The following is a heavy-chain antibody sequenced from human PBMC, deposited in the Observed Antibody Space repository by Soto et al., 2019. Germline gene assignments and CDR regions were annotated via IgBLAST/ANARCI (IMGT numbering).Heavy chain of an antibody. J-gene: IGHJ4*02. Sequence: EVQLVESGGGLVQPGGSLRLSCAASGFTFSDHSMDWVRQAPGKGLEWVGRTRGKPNSYNTEHAASVKGRFTISRDDSENSLYLQMNGLRIGDTAVYYCARGFASGWYSAHLDSWGQGTLVTVAS. CDR1: GFTFSDHS. CDR3: ARGFASGWYSAHLDS. V-gene: IGHV3-72*01. CDR2: TRGKPNSYNT. D-gene: IGHD6-19*01.